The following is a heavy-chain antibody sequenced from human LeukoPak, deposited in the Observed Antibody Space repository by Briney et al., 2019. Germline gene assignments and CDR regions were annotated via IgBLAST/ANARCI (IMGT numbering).Heavy chain of an antibody. CDR2: ISGNSHYI. V-gene: IGHV3-21*01. Sequence: GGSLRLSCAASGFTFSSYTINWVRQAPGKGLEWVSSISGNSHYIYYADSVKGRFTISRDSAKSSLYLQMNSLRAEDTAVYYCARAVSCTNGACSHDAFHIWGRGTMVTVSS. J-gene: IGHJ3*02. CDR1: GFTFSSYT. CDR3: ARAVSCTNGACSHDAFHI. D-gene: IGHD2-8*01.